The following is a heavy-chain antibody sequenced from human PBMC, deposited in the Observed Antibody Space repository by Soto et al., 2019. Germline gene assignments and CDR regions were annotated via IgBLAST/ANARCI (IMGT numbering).Heavy chain of an antibody. D-gene: IGHD6-19*01. CDR1: GYTFTSYG. V-gene: IGHV1-18*01. CDR2: ISAYNGNT. CDR3: AREYGSEQCLVRSGFDY. J-gene: IGHJ4*02. Sequence: QVQLVQSGAEVKKPGASVKVSCKASGYTFTSYGISWVRQAPGQGLEWMGWISAYNGNTNYAQKLQGRVTMTTDTSTSTAYMELRSLSSDDTAVYYGAREYGSEQCLVRSGFDYWGQGTLVTVSS.